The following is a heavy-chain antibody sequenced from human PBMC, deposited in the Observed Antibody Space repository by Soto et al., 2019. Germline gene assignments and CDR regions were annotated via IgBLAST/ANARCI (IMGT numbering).Heavy chain of an antibody. CDR2: ISWDGGYK. J-gene: IGHJ3*01. CDR1: GFTFVDYA. D-gene: IGHD2-2*01. Sequence: EVQLVESGGGVVQPGRSLRLSCAASGFTFVDYAMHWVRQAPGQGLEWVSGISWDGGYKGYADSVKGRFTISRDNAKKSLYLEMNSLRVEDTALYNCAKDEGYCNSISCKDAFEYWGQGPTVTVS. CDR3: AKDEGYCNSISCKDAFEY. V-gene: IGHV3-9*01.